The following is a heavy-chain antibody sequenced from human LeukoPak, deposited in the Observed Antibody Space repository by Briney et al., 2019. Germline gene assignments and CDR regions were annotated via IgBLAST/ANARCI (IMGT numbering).Heavy chain of an antibody. V-gene: IGHV1-58*02. Sequence: SVNVSCKASGFTFTSSAMQWVRQARGQRLGWIGWIVVGSGNTNYAQKFQERVTITRDMSTSTAYMELSSLRSEDTAVYYCAADQGSGWYVWGQGTLVTVSS. CDR2: IVVGSGNT. J-gene: IGHJ4*02. D-gene: IGHD6-19*01. CDR1: GFTFTSSA. CDR3: AADQGSGWYV.